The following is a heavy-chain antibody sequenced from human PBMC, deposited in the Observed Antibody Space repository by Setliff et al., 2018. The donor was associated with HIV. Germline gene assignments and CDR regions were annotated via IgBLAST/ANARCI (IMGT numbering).Heavy chain of an antibody. CDR2: IYTSGST. J-gene: IGHJ5*02. D-gene: IGHD3-3*01. CDR1: GGSFSDYY. CDR3: SRQKFVWGVVDHASPADL. V-gene: IGHV4-4*09. Sequence: SETLSLTCTVSGGSFSDYYRSWIRQPPGKGLEWIGYIYTSGSTNYNPSLKSRVTISVDTSKNQFSLKLRSVTAADTAVYYCSRQKFVWGVVDHASPADLWGQGTLVTVSS.